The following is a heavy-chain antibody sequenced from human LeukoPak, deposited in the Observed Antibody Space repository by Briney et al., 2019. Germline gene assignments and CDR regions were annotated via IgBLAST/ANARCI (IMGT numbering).Heavy chain of an antibody. CDR3: AREGYDCGGDCFFDS. CDR2: IYTSGST. V-gene: IGHV4-61*02. CDR1: GDSFSRASYY. J-gene: IGHJ4*02. D-gene: IGHD2-21*01. Sequence: KSSETLSLTCTVSGDSFSRASYYYNWMRQPAGKGLEWIGRIYTSGSTNYSPSLDSRLTISLDTSKKQFTLKLTSVTAADTAVYYCAREGYDCGGDCFFDSWGQGTLVTVSS.